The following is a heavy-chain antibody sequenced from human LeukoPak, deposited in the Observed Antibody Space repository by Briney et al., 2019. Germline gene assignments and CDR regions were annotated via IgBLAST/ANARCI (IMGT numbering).Heavy chain of an antibody. Sequence: SSETLSLTCTVSGGSISTSSYYWGWIRQPPGKGLEWIGSIYHSGSTYYNPSLKSRVTVSVDTSKNQFSLKLSSVTAADTAVYYCARERRGVQWLVSQATNWFDPWGQGTLVTVSS. V-gene: IGHV4-39*07. D-gene: IGHD6-19*01. CDR2: IYHSGST. CDR1: GGSISTSSYY. CDR3: ARERRGVQWLVSQATNWFDP. J-gene: IGHJ5*02.